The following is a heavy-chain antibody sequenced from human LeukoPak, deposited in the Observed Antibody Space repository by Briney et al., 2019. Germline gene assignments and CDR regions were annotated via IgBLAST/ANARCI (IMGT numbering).Heavy chain of an antibody. CDR2: IYPGDSDT. V-gene: IGHV5-51*01. J-gene: IGHJ5*02. D-gene: IGHD3-10*01. Sequence: GESLKISRKGSGYRFTSFWIGWVPQMPGEGLEWVGIIYPGDSDTRYSPSFQGQVTISADKSISTAYLQWSSLKASDTAMYYCARMGPDYGSYWFDPWGQGTLVTVSS. CDR1: GYRFTSFW. CDR3: ARMGPDYGSYWFDP.